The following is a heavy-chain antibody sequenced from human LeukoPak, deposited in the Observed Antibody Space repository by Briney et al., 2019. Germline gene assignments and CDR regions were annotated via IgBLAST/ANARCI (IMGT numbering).Heavy chain of an antibody. J-gene: IGHJ4*02. CDR1: GYTLTELS. V-gene: IGHV1-24*01. CDR3: AGAMTHRYYFDY. Sequence: ASVKVSCKVYGYTLTELSMHWVRQAPGKGLEWMGGFDPEDGETIYAQKFQGRVTMTEDTSTDTAYMELSSLRSEDTAVYYCAGAMTHRYYFDYWGQGTLVTVSS. CDR2: FDPEDGET. D-gene: IGHD2-2*01.